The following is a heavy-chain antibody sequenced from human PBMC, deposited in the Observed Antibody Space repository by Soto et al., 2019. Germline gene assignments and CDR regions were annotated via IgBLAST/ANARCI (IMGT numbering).Heavy chain of an antibody. J-gene: IGHJ4*02. CDR3: AKPLTTGYYFPFDY. Sequence: EVQLLESGGGLVQPGGSLRLSCAASGFTFSVYAMSWVRQPPGKGLEWVSTISGSGGSTYYADSVKGRFTISRDNSKNTLYPQMNSLRAEDTAVYYCAKPLTTGYYFPFDYWGQGTLVTVSS. V-gene: IGHV3-23*01. D-gene: IGHD3-9*01. CDR2: ISGSGGST. CDR1: GFTFSVYA.